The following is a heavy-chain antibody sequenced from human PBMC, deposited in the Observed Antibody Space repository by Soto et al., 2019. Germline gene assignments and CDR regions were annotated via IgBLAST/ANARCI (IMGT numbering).Heavy chain of an antibody. CDR3: ARTEYSSSQYYFDY. V-gene: IGHV4-39*01. J-gene: IGHJ4*02. D-gene: IGHD6-6*01. Sequence: PSETLSLPCTVSGGSISSSSYYWGWIRQPPGKGLEWIGSIYYSGSTYYNPSLTSRVTISVDTSKTQFSLKLSSVTAADTAVYYCARTEYSSSQYYFDYWGPGTLVTVSS. CDR2: IYYSGST. CDR1: GGSISSSSYY.